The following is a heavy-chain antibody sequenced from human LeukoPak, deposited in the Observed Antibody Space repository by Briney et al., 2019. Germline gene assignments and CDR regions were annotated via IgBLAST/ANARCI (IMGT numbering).Heavy chain of an antibody. Sequence: GGSLRLYCVASGFTFSNYAMSWVRQAPGKGLEWIAALNGGRTFFQDSVRGRFTISRDNSKNTLYLQLNSLRADDTAVYYCVKEVTGYGYFDYWGRGTLVTVSS. CDR2: LNGGRT. V-gene: IGHV3-23*01. J-gene: IGHJ4*02. D-gene: IGHD2-2*03. CDR1: GFTFSNYA. CDR3: VKEVTGYGYFDY.